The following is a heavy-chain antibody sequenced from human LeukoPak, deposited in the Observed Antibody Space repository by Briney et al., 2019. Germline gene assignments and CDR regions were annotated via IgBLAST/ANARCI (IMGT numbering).Heavy chain of an antibody. J-gene: IGHJ4*02. CDR2: IYPGDSDT. V-gene: IGHV5-51*01. D-gene: IGHD5-12*01. CDR3: ARRRQWLRFDDFDY. Sequence: GGSLKISCQGSGYNFTSYWIGWGRQVPGKGLEGMGIIYPGDSDTRYSPSFQGQVTISADKSISTAYLQWSSLKASDTAMYYCARRRQWLRFDDFDYWGQGTLVTVSS. CDR1: GYNFTSYW.